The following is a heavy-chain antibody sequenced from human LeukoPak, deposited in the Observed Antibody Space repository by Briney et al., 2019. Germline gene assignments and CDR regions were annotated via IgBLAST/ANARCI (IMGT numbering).Heavy chain of an antibody. CDR3: ARDLEYTSSSSYYYYMDV. CDR2: ISSSGGST. V-gene: IGHV3-23*01. J-gene: IGHJ6*03. D-gene: IGHD6-6*01. Sequence: GGSLRLSCAASGFTFSTYAMSWVRQAPGKGLEWVSGISSSGGSTYYADSVKGRFTISRDNSKNTLYLQMNSLRAEDTAIYYCARDLEYTSSSSYYYYMDVWGKGTTVTVSS. CDR1: GFTFSTYA.